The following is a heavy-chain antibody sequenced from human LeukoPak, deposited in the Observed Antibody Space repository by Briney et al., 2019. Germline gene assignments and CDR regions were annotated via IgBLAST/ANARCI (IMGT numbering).Heavy chain of an antibody. V-gene: IGHV1-2*02. CDR2: INPNSGGT. CDR3: ARDPKYSSGWYGDHALDY. CDR1: GYTFTGYY. J-gene: IGHJ4*02. Sequence: ASVKVSCKASGYTFTGYYMHWVRQAPGQGLEWMGWINPNSGGTNYAQKFQGRVTMTRDTSISTAYMELSRLRSDDTAVYYCARDPKYSSGWYGDHALDYWGQGTLVTVSS. D-gene: IGHD6-19*01.